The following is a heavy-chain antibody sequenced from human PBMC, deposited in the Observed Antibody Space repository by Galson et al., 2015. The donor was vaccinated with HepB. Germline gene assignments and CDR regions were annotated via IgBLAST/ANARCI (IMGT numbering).Heavy chain of an antibody. CDR2: IRSKANSYAT. D-gene: IGHD5-24*01. V-gene: IGHV3-73*01. CDR3: TSYQEMKDYYYGMDV. J-gene: IGHJ6*02. CDR1: GFTFSGSA. Sequence: SLRLSCAASGFTFSGSAMHWVRQASGKGLEWVGRIRSKANSYATAYAASVKGRFTISRDDSKNTAYLQMNSLKTEDTAVYYCTSYQEMKDYYYGMDVWGQGTTVTVSS.